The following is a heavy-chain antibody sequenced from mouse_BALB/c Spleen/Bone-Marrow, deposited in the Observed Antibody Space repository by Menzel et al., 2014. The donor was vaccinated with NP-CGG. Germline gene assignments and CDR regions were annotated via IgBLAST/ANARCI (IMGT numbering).Heavy chain of an antibody. CDR1: GFNIKDTY. CDR3: ARWEYYAMDY. Sequence: EVKVEESGAELVKPGASVKLSCTASGFNIKDTYMHWVKQRPEQGLERIGRIDPANGNTKYDPKFQGKATITADTSSNTAYLQLSSLTSEDTAVYYCARWEYYAMDYWGQGTSVTVSS. CDR2: IDPANGNT. D-gene: IGHD4-1*01. V-gene: IGHV14-3*02. J-gene: IGHJ4*01.